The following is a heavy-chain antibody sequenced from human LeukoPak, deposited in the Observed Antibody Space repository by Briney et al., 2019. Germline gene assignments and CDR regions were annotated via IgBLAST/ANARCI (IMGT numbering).Heavy chain of an antibody. D-gene: IGHD3-22*01. J-gene: IGHJ4*02. CDR2: ISYDGSNK. Sequence: GGSLRLSCAASGFTFSSYAMHWVRQAPGKGLEWVAVISYDGSNKYYADSVKGRFTISRDNSKNTLYLQMNSLRAEDTAVYYCATGGYYDSSGSPCYFDYWGQGTLVTVSS. V-gene: IGHV3-30-3*01. CDR3: ATGGYYDSSGSPCYFDY. CDR1: GFTFSSYA.